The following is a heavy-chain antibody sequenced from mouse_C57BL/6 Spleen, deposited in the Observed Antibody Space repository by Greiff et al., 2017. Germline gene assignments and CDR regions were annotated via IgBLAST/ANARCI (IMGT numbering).Heavy chain of an antibody. J-gene: IGHJ2*01. CDR3: ARSPSLLRYGY. D-gene: IGHD1-1*01. CDR1: GYTFTSYG. V-gene: IGHV1-81*01. CDR2: IYPRSGNT. Sequence: QVQLKQSGAELARPGASVKLSCKASGYTFTSYGISWVKQRTGQGLEWIGEIYPRSGNTYYNEKFKGKATLTADKSSSTAYMELRSLTSEDSAVYFCARSPSLLRYGYWGQGTTLTVSS.